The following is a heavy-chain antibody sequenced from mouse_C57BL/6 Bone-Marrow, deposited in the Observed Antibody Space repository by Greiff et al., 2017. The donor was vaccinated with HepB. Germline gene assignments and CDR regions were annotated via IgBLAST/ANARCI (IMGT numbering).Heavy chain of an antibody. CDR2: INTGGTYT. CDR1: GFTFSTSG. V-gene: IGHV5-6*01. CDR3: ARDRFDYYFDY. J-gene: IGHJ2*01. Sequence: EVQGVESGGDLVKPGGSLKLSCVASGFTFSTSGMSWVRQTPDKRLEWVATINTGGTYTYYLDSVKGRFTISKDTARSTLFLQMSSLKSEDTGISYCARDRFDYYFDYWGQGTTLTVSS. D-gene: IGHD2-14*01.